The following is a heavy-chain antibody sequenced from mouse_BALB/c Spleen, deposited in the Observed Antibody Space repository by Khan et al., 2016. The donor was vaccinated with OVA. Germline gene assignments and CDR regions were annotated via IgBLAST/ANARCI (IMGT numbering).Heavy chain of an antibody. CDR2: IWGGGGT. D-gene: IGHD2-14*01. J-gene: IGHJ4*01. Sequence: VELVESGPGLVAPSQSLSITCTVSGFSLSRYNIHWVRQPPGKGLEWLGMIWGGGGTDYNSTLKIRLSISKDNSKSQVFLKMNSLQTDDTAIYFCARAYYRYDGYYAMDYWGQGTSGTVSS. CDR3: ARAYYRYDGYYAMDY. V-gene: IGHV2-6-4*01. CDR1: GFSLSRYN.